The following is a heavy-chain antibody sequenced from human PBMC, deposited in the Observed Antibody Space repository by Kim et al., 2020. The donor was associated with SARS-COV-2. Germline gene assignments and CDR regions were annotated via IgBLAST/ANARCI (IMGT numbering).Heavy chain of an antibody. V-gene: IGHV3-33*01. CDR2: IWYDGSNK. CDR3: AIERRKYCSGGSCHLEY. D-gene: IGHD2-15*01. Sequence: GGSLRLSCAASRFTFSSYGLHWVRQAPGKGLEWVAVIWYDGSNKYHADSVKGRFTISRDNSKNTLYLQMNNLRAEDTAVYYCAIERRKYCSGGSCHLEYWGQGTLVTVSS. J-gene: IGHJ4*02. CDR1: RFTFSSYG.